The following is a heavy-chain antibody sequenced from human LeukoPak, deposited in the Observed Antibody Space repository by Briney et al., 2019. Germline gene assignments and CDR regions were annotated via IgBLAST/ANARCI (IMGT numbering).Heavy chain of an antibody. V-gene: IGHV3-30*02. CDR2: IGYEGVHK. J-gene: IGHJ4*02. CDR1: GFTFNNFG. Sequence: PGGSLRLSCAASGFTFNNFGMHWVRQAPGRGLEWVSFIGYEGVHKYYADSVKRRFTISKDNSKATLYLQMNSLRPEDTAVYYCAKDLHGGYSSDYWGQGTLVTVFS. CDR3: AKDLHGGYSSDY. D-gene: IGHD4-23*01.